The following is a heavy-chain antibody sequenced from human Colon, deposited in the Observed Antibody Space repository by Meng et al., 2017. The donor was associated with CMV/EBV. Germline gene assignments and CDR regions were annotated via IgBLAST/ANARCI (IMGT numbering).Heavy chain of an antibody. J-gene: IGHJ3*02. D-gene: IGHD3-3*01. CDR1: GFTFNSHT. CDR3: ARGQTSFGDFRSGYYPEPFDI. V-gene: IGHV3-21*01. Sequence: GGSLRLSCVASGFTFNSHTLHWVRQAPGRGLEWVSSIGRSSDFSAISSSGSYTYFADSVRGRFTISRDDAENSLYRQMNSLRAEDTAVYYCARGQTSFGDFRSGYYPEPFDIWGQGTRVTVSS. CDR2: IGRSSDFSAISSSGSYT.